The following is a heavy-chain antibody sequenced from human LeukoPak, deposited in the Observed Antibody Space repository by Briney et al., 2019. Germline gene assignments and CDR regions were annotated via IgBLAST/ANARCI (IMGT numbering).Heavy chain of an antibody. D-gene: IGHD2-15*01. Sequence: VDSRKISCKGSGYSFTRYYIGWVRQMPGKGLEWMGIIYPGDSDTRYSPSFQGQVTISADKSISTAYLQWSSLKASDTAMYYCARYRYCSGGNCYGPDYWGQGTLVTVSS. CDR1: GYSFTRYY. V-gene: IGHV5-51*01. J-gene: IGHJ4*02. CDR3: ARYRYCSGGNCYGPDY. CDR2: IYPGDSDT.